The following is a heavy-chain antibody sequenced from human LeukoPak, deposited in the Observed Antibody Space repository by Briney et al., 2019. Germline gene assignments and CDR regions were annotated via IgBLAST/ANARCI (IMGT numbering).Heavy chain of an antibody. D-gene: IGHD6-13*01. CDR1: GCTISSYY. CDR3: ARGYSSSWTDY. J-gene: IGHJ4*02. V-gene: IGHV4-59*01. Sequence: SETLSLTCTVSGCTISSYYWSWIRQPPGKGLEWIGYIYYSGSTNYNPSLKSRVTISVDTSKNQFSLKLSSVTAADTAVYYCARGYSSSWTDYWGQGTLVTVSS. CDR2: IYYSGST.